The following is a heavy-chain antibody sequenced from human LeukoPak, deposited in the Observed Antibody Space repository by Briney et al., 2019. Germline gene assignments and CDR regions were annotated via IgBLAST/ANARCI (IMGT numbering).Heavy chain of an antibody. Sequence: ASVKVSCKASGYTFISYGINWVRQAPGQGLEWVGWISVYTGFTNYAQKLQGRVSMTTDTTTSTAYMELRSLRSDDTAVYYCGRVYDILTGFNWFDPWGQGILVTVSS. V-gene: IGHV1-18*01. CDR1: GYTFISYG. CDR2: ISVYTGFT. CDR3: GRVYDILTGFNWFDP. D-gene: IGHD3-9*01. J-gene: IGHJ5*02.